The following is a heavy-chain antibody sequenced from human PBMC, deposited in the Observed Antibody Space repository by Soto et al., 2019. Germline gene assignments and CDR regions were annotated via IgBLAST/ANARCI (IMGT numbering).Heavy chain of an antibody. CDR2: ICYSGST. CDR1: GGSISSSSYY. Sequence: KPSETLSLTCTVSGGSISSSSYYWGWIRQPPGKGLEWIGSICYSGSTYYNPSLKSRVTISVDTSKNQFSLKLSSVTAADTAVYYCARLVVVTDIHYYYYGMDVWGQGTTVTVSS. D-gene: IGHD2-21*02. J-gene: IGHJ6*02. V-gene: IGHV4-39*01. CDR3: ARLVVVTDIHYYYYGMDV.